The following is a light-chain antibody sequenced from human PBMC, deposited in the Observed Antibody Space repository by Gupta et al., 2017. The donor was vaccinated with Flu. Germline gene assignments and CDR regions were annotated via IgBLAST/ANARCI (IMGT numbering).Light chain of an antibody. CDR2: SNS. CDR1: SSSIGSNS. CDR3: AVWDDSLNGRV. V-gene: IGLV1-44*01. Sequence: RVTISCSGSSSSIGSNSVSWYQQLPGTAPELLIYSNSQRPSGVPDRFSGSKSGTSATLAISGLQSEDEADYSCAVWDDSLNGRVFGGGTKLTVL. J-gene: IGLJ3*02.